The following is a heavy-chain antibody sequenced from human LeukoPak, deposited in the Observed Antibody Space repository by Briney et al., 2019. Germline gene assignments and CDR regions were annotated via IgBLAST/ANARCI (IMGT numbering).Heavy chain of an antibody. CDR3: ARVRFDSSGWYFDY. Sequence: SQTLSLTCAISGDSVSSNSAAWNWIRQSPWRGLEWLGRTYYRSKLYNDYAVSLKSRITINPDTSKNQFSLQLNSVAPEDTAVYYCARVRFDSSGWYFDYWGQGTLVTVSS. V-gene: IGHV6-1*01. CDR2: TYYRSKLYN. D-gene: IGHD6-19*01. CDR1: GDSVSSNSAA. J-gene: IGHJ4*02.